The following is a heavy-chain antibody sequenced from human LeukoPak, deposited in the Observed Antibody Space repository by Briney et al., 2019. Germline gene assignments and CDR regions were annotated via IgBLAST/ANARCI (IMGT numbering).Heavy chain of an antibody. CDR2: VNIDGSST. CDR1: GFTFSNYW. V-gene: IGHV3-74*01. D-gene: IGHD6-19*01. CDR3: ARGSSGWYGIDY. J-gene: IGHJ4*02. Sequence: GGSLRLSCEASGFTFSNYWMHWVRQVPGKGLVCVSRVNIDGSSTSYADSVKGRFTISRDNVKNTLYLQMNSLRAEDTAVYYCARGSSGWYGIDYWGQGALVNVSS.